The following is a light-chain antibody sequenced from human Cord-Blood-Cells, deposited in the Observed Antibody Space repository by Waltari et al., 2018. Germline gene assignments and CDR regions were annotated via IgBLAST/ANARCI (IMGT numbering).Light chain of an antibody. CDR2: DAS. J-gene: IGKJ4*01. CDR1: QSISSW. Sequence: DIQMTQSPSTLSASVGDRVTITCRASQSISSWLAWYQQKPGKAPKLLIYDASSLESGVPSRCSGSGSGIEFTLTISSLQPDDFATYYCQQYNSYPLTFGGGTKVEIK. CDR3: QQYNSYPLT. V-gene: IGKV1-5*01.